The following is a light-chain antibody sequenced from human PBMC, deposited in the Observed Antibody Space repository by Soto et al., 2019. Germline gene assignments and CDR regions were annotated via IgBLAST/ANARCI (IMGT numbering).Light chain of an antibody. CDR2: GAS. Sequence: EIVMTQSPATLSLSPGERATLSCRASESVSTNLAWYQQKAGQAPRLLIYGASNRATGIPDRFSGSGSGTDYTLTISSLQSKDFAVYYCQQYNNWHPLTFGGGTKVDIK. V-gene: IGKV3D-15*01. J-gene: IGKJ4*01. CDR3: QQYNNWHPLT. CDR1: ESVSTN.